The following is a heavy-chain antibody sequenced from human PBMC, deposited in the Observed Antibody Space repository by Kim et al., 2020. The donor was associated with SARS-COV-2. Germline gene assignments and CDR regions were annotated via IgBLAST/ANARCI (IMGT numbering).Heavy chain of an antibody. J-gene: IGHJ4*02. V-gene: IGHV4-4*07. D-gene: IGHD6-13*01. Sequence: SGGTNYHPSLKSRVTMSVDTSKNQFSLKLSSVTAADTAVYYCARGQQLVYWGQGTLVTVSS. CDR3: ARGQQLVY. CDR2: SGGT.